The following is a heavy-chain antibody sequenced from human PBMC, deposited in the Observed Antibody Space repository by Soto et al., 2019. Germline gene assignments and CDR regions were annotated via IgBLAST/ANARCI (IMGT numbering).Heavy chain of an antibody. V-gene: IGHV3-9*01. CDR2: ISWNSANK. J-gene: IGHJ6*02. CDR1: GFTFSSYS. CDR3: VKDISGRGSYYYYYGMDV. Sequence: EVQLVESGGGLVQPGGSLRLSCAASGFTFSSYSMNWVRQALGKGLEWVSGISWNSANKNYADSVKARFTISRDNAKNSLSLQMNSLREEDTALYYCVKDISGRGSYYYYYGMDVWGQGTTVTVSS. D-gene: IGHD3-16*01.